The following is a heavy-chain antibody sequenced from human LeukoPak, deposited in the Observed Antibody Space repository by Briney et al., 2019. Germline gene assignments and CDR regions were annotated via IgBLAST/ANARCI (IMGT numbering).Heavy chain of an antibody. CDR2: IHNSGST. J-gene: IGHJ4*02. Sequence: SETLSLTCTVSGGSISRGGYYWSWIRQHPGKGLEWIGYIHNSGSTYYNPSLKSPVSISVDTSKSHFSLRLSSVTAADTAVYYCARGEYYGSGSYYPGDYWGQGTLVTVSS. V-gene: IGHV4-31*01. D-gene: IGHD3-10*01. CDR3: ARGEYYGSGSYYPGDY. CDR1: GGSISRGGYY.